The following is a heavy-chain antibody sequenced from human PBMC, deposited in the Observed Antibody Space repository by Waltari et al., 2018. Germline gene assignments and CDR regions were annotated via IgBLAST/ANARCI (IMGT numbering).Heavy chain of an antibody. J-gene: IGHJ6*02. D-gene: IGHD6-19*01. CDR2: IGSSSSFM. Sequence: EVQLVESGGGLVQPGGSLRLSCAASGFTFSSYAMSWVRQAPGKGLEWVSSIGSSSSFMDYADSVRGRFTVARDNAKNTLYLQMDTLRAEDTAVYYCAREGAEQWVVEDYGMDVWGQGTTVTVS. CDR3: AREGAEQWVVEDYGMDV. CDR1: GFTFSSYA. V-gene: IGHV3-21*01.